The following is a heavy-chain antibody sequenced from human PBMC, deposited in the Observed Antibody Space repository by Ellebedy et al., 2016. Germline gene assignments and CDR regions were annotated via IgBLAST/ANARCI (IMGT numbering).Heavy chain of an antibody. CDR3: ARRGSYYKCPDY. V-gene: IGHV2-5*01. CDR1: GFSLSTSGVG. CDR2: IYWNDDK. D-gene: IGHD1-26*01. J-gene: IGHJ4*02. Sequence: SGPTLVKPTQTLTLTCTFSGFSLSTSGVGVGWIRQPPGKALEWLALIYWNDDKRYSPSLKSRLTITKDTSKNQVVLTMTNMDPVDTATYYCARRGSYYKCPDYWGQGTLVTVSS.